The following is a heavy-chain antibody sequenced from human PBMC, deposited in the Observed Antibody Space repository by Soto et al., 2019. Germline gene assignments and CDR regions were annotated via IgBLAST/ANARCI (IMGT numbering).Heavy chain of an antibody. CDR1: GFTFSSYG. CDR3: ARDTYYYDTSGYYYAN. CDR2: ISSDGGNK. J-gene: IGHJ4*02. Sequence: GSLTLSCAASGFTFSSYGMHWVRQAPGKGLEWVALISSDGGNKYYADSVKGRFTISRDNSKNTLFLQMNSLRAEDAAVYYCARDTYYYDTSGYYYANWGLGTLVTVSS. V-gene: IGHV3-30*03. D-gene: IGHD3-22*01.